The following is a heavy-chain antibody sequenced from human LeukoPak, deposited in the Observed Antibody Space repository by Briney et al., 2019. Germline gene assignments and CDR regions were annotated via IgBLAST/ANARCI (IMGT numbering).Heavy chain of an antibody. Sequence: TGGSLRLSCAASGLTFSSYTMSWVRQAPGKGLEWVSTITTSDGNTYYADSVKGRFTISRDNAKNSLYLQMNSLRAEDTALYYCAKDYYDFWSGSTTFDYWGQGTLVTVSS. CDR1: GLTFSSYT. V-gene: IGHV3-23*01. CDR2: ITTSDGNT. D-gene: IGHD3-3*01. CDR3: AKDYYDFWSGSTTFDY. J-gene: IGHJ4*02.